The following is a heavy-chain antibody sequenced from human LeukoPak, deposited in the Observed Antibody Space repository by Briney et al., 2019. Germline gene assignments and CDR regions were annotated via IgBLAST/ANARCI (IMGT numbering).Heavy chain of an antibody. V-gene: IGHV1-2*02. CDR3: ARVRVRGFPNWFDP. CDR2: INPNSGGT. CDR1: GYTFTGYY. J-gene: IGHJ5*02. D-gene: IGHD3-10*01. Sequence: ASVKVSCKASGYTFTGYYMHWVRQAPGQGLEWMGWINPNSGGTNYAQKFQGRVTMTRDTSISTAYMELSRLRSDDTAVYYCARVRVRGFPNWFDPWGQGTLVTVSS.